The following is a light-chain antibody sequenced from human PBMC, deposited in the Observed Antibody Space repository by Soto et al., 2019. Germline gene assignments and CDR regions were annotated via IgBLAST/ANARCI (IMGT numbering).Light chain of an antibody. V-gene: IGLV2-23*01. CDR2: EGT. J-gene: IGLJ2*01. Sequence: QSALTQPASVSGSPGRSITISCTGTGSDVGGYNFVSWYQHHPGNAPRLLIYEGTERPSGISDRFSGSKSGSTASLTISGLQPEDEADYYCCSHATTSPVAFGGGTKLTVL. CDR3: CSHATTSPVA. CDR1: GSDVGGYNF.